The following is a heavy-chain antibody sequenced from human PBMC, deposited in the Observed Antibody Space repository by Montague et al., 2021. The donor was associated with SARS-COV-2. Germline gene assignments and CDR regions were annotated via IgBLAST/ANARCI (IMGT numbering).Heavy chain of an antibody. CDR1: GGSISSYY. CDR2: IYYSGST. D-gene: IGHD3-3*01. V-gene: IGHV4-59*08. Sequence: SETLSPTCTVSGGSISSYYWSWIRQPPGKGLEWIGYIYYSGSTNYNPSLKSRVTISVDTSKNQFSLKLSSVTAADTAVYYCARQRRYQLPITIFGVVVADAFDIWGQGTMVTVSS. CDR3: ARQRRYQLPITIFGVVVADAFDI. J-gene: IGHJ3*02.